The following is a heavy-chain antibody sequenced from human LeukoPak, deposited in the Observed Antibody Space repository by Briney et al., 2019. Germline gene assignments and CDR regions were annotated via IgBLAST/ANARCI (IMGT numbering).Heavy chain of an antibody. D-gene: IGHD3-10*01. CDR3: AKDPGVGRWFDP. CDR2: ISSSSSYI. J-gene: IGHJ5*02. CDR1: GFTFSSYS. Sequence: PGGSLRLSCAASGFTFSSYSMNWVRQAPGKGLEWVSSISSSSSYIYYADSVKGRFTISRDNSKNTLYLQMNSLRAEDTAVYYCAKDPGVGRWFDPWGQGTLVTVSS. V-gene: IGHV3-21*01.